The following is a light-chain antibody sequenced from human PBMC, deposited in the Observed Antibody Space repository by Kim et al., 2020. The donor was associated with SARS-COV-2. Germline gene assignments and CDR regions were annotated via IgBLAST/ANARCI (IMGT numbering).Light chain of an antibody. CDR2: ASS. CDR1: QGISSY. V-gene: IGKV1-17*03. Sequence: ASVGDRVTITCRASQGISSYLAWFQQKPGQVPKRLIYASSTLQSGVPSRFSGSGSGTEFTLTISSLQPEDFATYYCLQHDSYPLTFGGGTKVDIK. CDR3: LQHDSYPLT. J-gene: IGKJ4*01.